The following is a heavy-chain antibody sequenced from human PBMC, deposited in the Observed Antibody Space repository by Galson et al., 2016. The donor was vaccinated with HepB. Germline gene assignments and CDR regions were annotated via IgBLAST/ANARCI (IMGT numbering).Heavy chain of an antibody. CDR1: GGTFSSYP. V-gene: IGHV1-69*06. CDR2: IFPSFGSP. D-gene: IGHD6-19*01. J-gene: IGHJ3*02. CDR3: ARIREQWLVRGYGAYDI. Sequence: SVKVSCKASGGTFSSYPINWVRQAPGQGLEWMGGIFPSFGSPNYAQKFQGRVTIIADTSTTTAYMELRGLRSEDTAIYYCARIREQWLVRGYGAYDIWGQGTMVTVSS.